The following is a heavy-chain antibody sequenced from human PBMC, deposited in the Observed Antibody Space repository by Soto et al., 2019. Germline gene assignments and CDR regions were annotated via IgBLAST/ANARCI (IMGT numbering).Heavy chain of an antibody. J-gene: IGHJ4*02. V-gene: IGHV5-51*01. CDR3: ARDTTPSL. CDR2: IYPGDSDT. CDR1: GNSFNNW. D-gene: IGHD1-1*01. Sequence: PGESLKISCKGLGNSFNNWIGWVRQMPGKGLEWVGNIYPGDSDTRYSPSFQGQVTISADKSISTAYLQWSSLKPSDTAMYYCARDTTPSLWGQGTLVTVSS.